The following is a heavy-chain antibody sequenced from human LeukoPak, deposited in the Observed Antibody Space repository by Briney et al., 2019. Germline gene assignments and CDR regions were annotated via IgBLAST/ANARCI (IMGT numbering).Heavy chain of an antibody. CDR3: ARHKDGGCWPLDY. Sequence: PSETLSLTCTVSGGSISVYYWSWIRQPPGKTLEWIAHIHYTGRTTYNPSLQSRVTMSLDTSRNQFSLNLNSVSATDTAVYYCARHKDGGCWPLDYWGPGTLVTVSS. D-gene: IGHD2-15*01. CDR2: IHYTGRT. J-gene: IGHJ4*02. CDR1: GGSISVYY. V-gene: IGHV4-59*08.